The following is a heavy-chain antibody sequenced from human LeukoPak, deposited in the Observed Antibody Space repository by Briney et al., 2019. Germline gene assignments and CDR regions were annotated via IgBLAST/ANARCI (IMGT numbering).Heavy chain of an antibody. CDR3: TRGRRATHDY. D-gene: IGHD1-26*01. Sequence: SGGSLRLSCAASGFTFSSYWMNWVRQAPGKGLEWVGFIRSKAYGGTTEYAASVKGRFTISRDDSKSIAYLQMNSLKTEDTAVYYCTRGRRATHDYWGQGTLVTVSS. CDR1: GFTFSSYW. CDR2: IRSKAYGGTT. V-gene: IGHV3-49*04. J-gene: IGHJ4*02.